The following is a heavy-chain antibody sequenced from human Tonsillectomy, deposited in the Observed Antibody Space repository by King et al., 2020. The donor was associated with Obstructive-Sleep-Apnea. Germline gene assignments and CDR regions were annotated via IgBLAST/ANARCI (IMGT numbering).Heavy chain of an antibody. CDR1: GFTFSNYA. Sequence: VQLVESGGGLVQPGGSLRLSCVASGFTFSNYAMSWVRQAPGKGLEWVSAISSTGGSTYYADSLKGRFTISRDNSKNTLYLQMNSLRAEDPAVYYCANRYYGDFKFDYWGQGTLVTVSS. CDR2: ISSTGGST. J-gene: IGHJ4*02. CDR3: ANRYYGDFKFDY. D-gene: IGHD4-17*01. V-gene: IGHV3-23*04.